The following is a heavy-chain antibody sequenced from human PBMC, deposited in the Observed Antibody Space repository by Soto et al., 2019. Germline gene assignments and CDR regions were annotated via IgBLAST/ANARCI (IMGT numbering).Heavy chain of an antibody. CDR2: IFSNDEK. D-gene: IGHD3-3*01. V-gene: IGHV2-26*01. Sequence: QVTLKESGPVLVKPTETLTLTCTVSGFSLSNARMGVSWIRQPPGKALEWLAHIFSNDEKSYSTSLKSRLTISTDTSKSQVVLTMTNMDPVDTATYYCARIERDFWSGYYTGWFDPWGQGTLVTVSS. CDR3: ARIERDFWSGYYTGWFDP. J-gene: IGHJ5*02. CDR1: GFSLSNARMG.